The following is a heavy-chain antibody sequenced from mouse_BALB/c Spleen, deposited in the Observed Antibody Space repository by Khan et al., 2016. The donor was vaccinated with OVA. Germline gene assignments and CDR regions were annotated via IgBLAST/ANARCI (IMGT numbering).Heavy chain of an antibody. D-gene: IGHD2-4*01. Sequence: QVQLKESGPGLVQPSQSLSITCTVSGFSLTSYGVHWVRQSPGKGLEWLGVIWRGGSTDYNEAFISRLSISKDKSKSQVFFKMNSLQDNDTAIYYCARNYDYDDGLAYWGQGTLVTVSA. J-gene: IGHJ3*01. CDR2: IWRGGST. V-gene: IGHV2-2*02. CDR1: GFSLTSYG. CDR3: ARNYDYDDGLAY.